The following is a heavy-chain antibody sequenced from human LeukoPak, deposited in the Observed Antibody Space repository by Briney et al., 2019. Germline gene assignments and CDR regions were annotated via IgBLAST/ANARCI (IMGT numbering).Heavy chain of an antibody. CDR2: ISSSGSTI. J-gene: IGHJ4*02. V-gene: IGHV3-48*04. D-gene: IGHD4-17*01. Sequence: GGSLRLSCAASGFTFSSYAMSWVRQAPGKGLEWVSYISSSGSTIYYADSVKGRFTISRDNAKNSLYLQMNSLRAEDTAVYYCARHPHYASPFDYWGQGTLVTVSS. CDR3: ARHPHYASPFDY. CDR1: GFTFSSYA.